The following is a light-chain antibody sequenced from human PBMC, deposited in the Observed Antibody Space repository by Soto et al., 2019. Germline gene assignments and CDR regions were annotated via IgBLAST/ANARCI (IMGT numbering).Light chain of an antibody. V-gene: IGKV1-5*03. CDR1: QSLSSW. CDR3: KQYNSYPRT. Sequence: DIQMTQSPSTLSASVGDIVTITCRSSQSLSSWLAWYQQKPGKAPKLLIYQPSILESGVPSRFSGSGSGTEFTLTISSLQPDDFATYYCKQYNSYPRTFGGGTKVEIK. CDR2: QPS. J-gene: IGKJ4*01.